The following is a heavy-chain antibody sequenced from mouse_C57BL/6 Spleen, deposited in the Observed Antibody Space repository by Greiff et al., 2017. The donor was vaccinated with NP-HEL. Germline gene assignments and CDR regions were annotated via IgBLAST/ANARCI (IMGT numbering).Heavy chain of an antibody. V-gene: IGHV1-53*01. J-gene: IGHJ3*01. D-gene: IGHD2-1*01. Sequence: QVQLKQPGTELVKPGASVKLSCKASGYTFTSYWMHWVKQRPGQGLEWIGNINPSNGGTNYNEKFKSKATLTVDKSSSTAYMQLSSLTSEDSAVYYCARDYYGNYVEAWFAYWGQGTLVTVSA. CDR3: ARDYYGNYVEAWFAY. CDR1: GYTFTSYW. CDR2: INPSNGGT.